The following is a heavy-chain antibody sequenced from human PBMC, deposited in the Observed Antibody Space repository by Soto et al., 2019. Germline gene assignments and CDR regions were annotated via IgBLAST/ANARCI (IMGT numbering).Heavy chain of an antibody. D-gene: IGHD5-18*01. Sequence: EVQLVESGGGLVQPGGSLRLSCAASGFTFSSYSMNWVRQAPGKGLEWVSYISTSGSTIYYEDSVEGRFTISRDNAKNSLYLQMNSLRDEDTAVYYCARARGYSYGYVDYWGQGTLVTVSS. CDR2: ISTSGSTI. CDR3: ARARGYSYGYVDY. V-gene: IGHV3-48*02. CDR1: GFTFSSYS. J-gene: IGHJ4*02.